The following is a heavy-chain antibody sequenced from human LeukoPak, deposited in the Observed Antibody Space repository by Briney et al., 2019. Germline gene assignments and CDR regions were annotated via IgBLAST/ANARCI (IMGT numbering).Heavy chain of an antibody. V-gene: IGHV4-34*01. CDR3: ARFTLAEFIAAAGYFDY. Sequence: PSETLSLTCTVSGGSISSYYWSWIRQPPGKGLEWIGEINHSGSTNYNPSLKSRVTISVDTSKNQFSLKLSSVTAADTAVYYCARFTLAEFIAAAGYFDYWGQGTLVTVSS. CDR2: INHSGST. D-gene: IGHD6-13*01. J-gene: IGHJ4*02. CDR1: GGSISSYY.